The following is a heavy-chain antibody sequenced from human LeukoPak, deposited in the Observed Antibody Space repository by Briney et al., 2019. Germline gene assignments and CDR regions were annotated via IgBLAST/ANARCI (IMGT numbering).Heavy chain of an antibody. CDR3: ARGDTAMVGGFDY. J-gene: IGHJ4*02. CDR1: GYTFTGYY. D-gene: IGHD5-18*01. CDR2: INPNSGGT. V-gene: IGHV1-2*02. Sequence: ASVKVSCKASGYTFTGYYMHWVRQAPGQGLEWMGWINPNSGGTNYAQKFQGRVTMTRDTSISTAYMELSRLRSDDTAVYYCARGDTAMVGGFDYWGQGTLVTVSS.